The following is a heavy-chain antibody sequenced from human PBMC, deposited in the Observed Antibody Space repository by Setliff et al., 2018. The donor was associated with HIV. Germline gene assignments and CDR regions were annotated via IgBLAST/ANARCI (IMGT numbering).Heavy chain of an antibody. Sequence: SETLSLTCTVSGDSISRRIYYWGWIRQPPGKGLEWIGNFYYSGSSHYNPSLKSRVTISVDTSKNQFSLKLISVSAADTAVYYCATQTRYCSSTSCLDYYYYGMDVWGQGTTVTVSS. CDR1: GDSISRRIYY. CDR3: ATQTRYCSSTSCLDYYYYGMDV. CDR2: FYYSGSS. V-gene: IGHV4-39*01. J-gene: IGHJ6*02. D-gene: IGHD2-2*01.